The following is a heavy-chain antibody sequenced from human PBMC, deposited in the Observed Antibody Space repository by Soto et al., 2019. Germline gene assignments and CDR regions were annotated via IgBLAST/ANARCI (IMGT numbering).Heavy chain of an antibody. CDR2: ISWDGGST. V-gene: IGHV3-43*01. D-gene: IGHD2-15*01. CDR1: GFTFDDYT. CDR3: AKDMYCSGGSCYGFDY. J-gene: IGHJ4*02. Sequence: EVQLVESGGVVVQPGGSLRLSCAASGFTFDDYTMHWVRQAPGKGLEWVSLISWDGGSTYYADSVKGRFTISRDNSKNSLYLQMYSLRTEDTALYYCAKDMYCSGGSCYGFDYWGQGTLVTVSS.